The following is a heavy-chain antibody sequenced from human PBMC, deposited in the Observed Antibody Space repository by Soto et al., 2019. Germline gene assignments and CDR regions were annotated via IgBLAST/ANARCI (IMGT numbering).Heavy chain of an antibody. D-gene: IGHD1-26*01. CDR2: IYDSGSP. Sequence: QVQLQESGPGQVKPSETLSLKCTISGGSISVYYWSWIRQPPGQALEWIGYIYDSGSPYYNPSLRSRVIISADTSKTQISLELTSAPAADTAVYYCARGVGSSPPRYWGRGTLVTFSS. CDR1: GGSISVYY. V-gene: IGHV4-59*01. CDR3: ARGVGSSPPRY. J-gene: IGHJ4*02.